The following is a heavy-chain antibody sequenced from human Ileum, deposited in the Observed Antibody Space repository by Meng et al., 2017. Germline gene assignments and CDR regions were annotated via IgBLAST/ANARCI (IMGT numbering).Heavy chain of an antibody. V-gene: IGHV1-3*01. J-gene: IGHJ4*02. Sequence: QVQLVQSGPDVKRPGASVKVSCQASGATFPSFVIQWVRQAPGQRLEWMGWIHAGNGNRKYSQKFQGRVTFTTDTSATTAYLDLSSLRSEDTAVYYCARDPSGGKFHYFDSWGQGTLVTVSS. D-gene: IGHD2-15*01. CDR2: IHAGNGNR. CDR3: ARDPSGGKFHYFDS. CDR1: GATFPSFV.